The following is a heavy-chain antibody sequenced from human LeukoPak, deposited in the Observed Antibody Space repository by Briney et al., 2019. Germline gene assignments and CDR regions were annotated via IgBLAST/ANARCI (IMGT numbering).Heavy chain of an antibody. D-gene: IGHD1-26*01. CDR3: ARGEWDLLFDY. Sequence: PSETLSLTCTVSGGSISGYYWSWIRQPPGKGLEWIGYIFYSGSTNYNPSLKSRVTISVDTSKNQFSLKLSSVAAADTAVYYCARGEWDLLFDYWGQGTLVTVSS. CDR1: GGSISGYY. V-gene: IGHV4-59*01. J-gene: IGHJ4*02. CDR2: IFYSGST.